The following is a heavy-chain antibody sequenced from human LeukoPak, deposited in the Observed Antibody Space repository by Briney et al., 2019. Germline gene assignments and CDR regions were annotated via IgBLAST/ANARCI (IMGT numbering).Heavy chain of an antibody. CDR1: GGSLISYL. J-gene: IGHJ4*02. CDR2: IYTNGST. V-gene: IGHV4-4*07. D-gene: IGHD3-10*01. Sequence: PLGALSHTRTFSGGSLISYLGSWIRQPAGKGLEWIGRIYTNGSTNYNPSLKSRVTRSVDTSKKQFSLKLSSVTDAHTAVYYCAKDPHYAYGPGDLIFEYGGQGTLVTVS. CDR3: AKDPHYAYGPGDLIFEY.